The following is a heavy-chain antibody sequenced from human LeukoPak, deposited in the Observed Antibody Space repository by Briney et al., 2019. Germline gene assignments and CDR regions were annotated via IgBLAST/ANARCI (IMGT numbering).Heavy chain of an antibody. CDR3: ARACDYCEVVPAAIYATYYYYYMDV. V-gene: IGHV1-18*01. CDR2: IRTYNGNA. Sequence: GASVKVSCKASGYVFTSYSITWVRQAPGQGLEWMGWIRTYNGNAIYAQRLQGRVTMTTETSTNTAYMELRSLRSDDTAVYYCARACDYCEVVPAAIYATYYYYYMDVWGKGTTVTVSS. CDR1: GYVFTSYS. D-gene: IGHD2-2*01. J-gene: IGHJ6*03.